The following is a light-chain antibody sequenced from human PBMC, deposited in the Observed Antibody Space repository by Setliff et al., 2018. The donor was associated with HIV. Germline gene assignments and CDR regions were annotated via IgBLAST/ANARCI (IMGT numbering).Light chain of an antibody. V-gene: IGLV2-23*01. CDR2: EGR. Sequence: QSVLTQPASVSGAPGQSITISCTGTSSDVGSYNLVSWYQQHPGKAPKLMIYEGRKRPSGVSNRFSGSKSGNTASLTISGLQAEDEADYYCCSYAGSSASYVFGTGTKVTVL. CDR1: SSDVGSYNL. J-gene: IGLJ1*01. CDR3: CSYAGSSASYV.